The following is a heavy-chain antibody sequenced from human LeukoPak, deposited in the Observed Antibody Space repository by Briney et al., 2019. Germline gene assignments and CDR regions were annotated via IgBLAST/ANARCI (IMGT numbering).Heavy chain of an antibody. CDR2: ISSNGGST. CDR3: AREGSSSWYYFDY. Sequence: PGGSLRLSCAASGFTFSSYAMHWVRQAPGKGLEHVSAISSNGGSTYYANSVKGRFTISRDNSKNTLYLQMGSLRAEDMAVYYCAREGSSSWYYFDYWGQGTLVTVSS. CDR1: GFTFSSYA. D-gene: IGHD6-13*01. V-gene: IGHV3-64*01. J-gene: IGHJ4*02.